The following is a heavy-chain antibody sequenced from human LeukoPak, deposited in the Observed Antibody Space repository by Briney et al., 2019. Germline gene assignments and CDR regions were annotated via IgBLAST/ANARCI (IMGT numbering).Heavy chain of an antibody. J-gene: IGHJ6*03. CDR1: GFSFSVYS. D-gene: IGHD3-16*01. V-gene: IGHV3-48*01. CDR2: ISASSDTI. Sequence: GGSLRLSCAASGFSFSVYSMNWVRQAPGKGLEWVSYISASSDTIYYADSVKGRFTISRDNAKNSLYLQMNSLRGDDTAVYYCARRSEFGVLYYMDVWGKGTTVTVSS. CDR3: ARRSEFGVLYYMDV.